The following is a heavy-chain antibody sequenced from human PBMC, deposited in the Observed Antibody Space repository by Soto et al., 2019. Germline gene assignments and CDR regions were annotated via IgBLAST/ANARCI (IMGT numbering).Heavy chain of an antibody. Sequence: GGSLRLSCAASGFTFSSYAMSWVRQAPGKGLEWVSAISDSGGSTYYADSVKGRFTISRDNSKNTLYLQMNSLRAEDTAVYYCAKGASLELYYYYMDVWGKGTTVTVSS. CDR2: ISDSGGST. D-gene: IGHD1-26*01. CDR1: GFTFSSYA. V-gene: IGHV3-23*01. J-gene: IGHJ6*03. CDR3: AKGASLELYYYYMDV.